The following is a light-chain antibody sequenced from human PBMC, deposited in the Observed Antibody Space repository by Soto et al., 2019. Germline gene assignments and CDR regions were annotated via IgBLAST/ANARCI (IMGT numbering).Light chain of an antibody. Sequence: QSVLTQPPSASGTPGQRVTISCSGSGSSIGTNTVNWYRQLPGTAPKLLIDGNNQRHSGVPDRFSGSKSGTSASLAISGLQSEDEAEYYCAAWDGSLNNVLFGGGTKVTVL. CDR1: GSSIGTNT. J-gene: IGLJ2*01. CDR2: GNN. CDR3: AAWDGSLNNVL. V-gene: IGLV1-44*01.